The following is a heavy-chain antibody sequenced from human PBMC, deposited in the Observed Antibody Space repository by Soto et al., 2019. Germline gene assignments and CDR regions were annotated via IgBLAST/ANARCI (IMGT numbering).Heavy chain of an antibody. CDR2: IYTSGST. V-gene: IGHV4-4*07. J-gene: IGHJ6*02. CDR1: GGSISSYY. CDR3: ARILGYDFWSGYLGRYYYGMDV. Sequence: SETLSLTCTVSGGSISSYYWSWIRQPAGKGLEWIGRIYTSGSTNYNPSLKSRVTMSVDTSKKQFSLKLSSVTAADTAVYYCARILGYDFWSGYLGRYYYGMDVWGQGTTVNVSS. D-gene: IGHD3-3*01.